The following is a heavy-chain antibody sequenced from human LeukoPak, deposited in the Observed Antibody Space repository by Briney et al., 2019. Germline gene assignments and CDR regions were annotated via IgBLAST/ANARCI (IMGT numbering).Heavy chain of an antibody. CDR2: ISAYNGNT. J-gene: IGHJ3*02. Sequence: GASVRVSCKASGYTFTSYGISWVRQAPGQGLEWMGWISAYNGNTNYAQKLQGRVTMTTDTSTSTAYMELRSLRSDDTAVYYCARGRLYDILTGYYREAFDIWGQGTMVTVSS. CDR3: ARGRLYDILTGYYREAFDI. CDR1: GYTFTSYG. V-gene: IGHV1-18*01. D-gene: IGHD3-9*01.